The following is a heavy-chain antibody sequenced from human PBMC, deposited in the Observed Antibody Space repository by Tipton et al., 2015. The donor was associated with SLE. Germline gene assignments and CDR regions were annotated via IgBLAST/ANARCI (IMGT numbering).Heavy chain of an antibody. V-gene: IGHV4-59*01. CDR3: ARVGDFWSGYPFDY. Sequence: TLSLTCTVSGGSISSYYWSWIRQPPGKGLEWIGYIYYSGSTNYNPSLKSRVTISVDTSKNQFSLKLSSVTAADPAVYYCARVGDFWSGYPFDYWGQGTLVTVSS. D-gene: IGHD3-3*01. J-gene: IGHJ4*02. CDR2: IYYSGST. CDR1: GGSISSYY.